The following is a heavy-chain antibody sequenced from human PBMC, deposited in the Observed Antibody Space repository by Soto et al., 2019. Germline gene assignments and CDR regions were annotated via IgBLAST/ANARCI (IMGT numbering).Heavy chain of an antibody. CDR2: IYTSGST. Sequence: LSLTCTVSGGSISSYYWSWIRQPAGKGLEWIGRIYTSGSTNYNPSLKSRVTMSVDTSKNQFSLKLSSVTAADTAVYYCARQIAAAGTGWFDPWGQGTLVTVSS. CDR1: GGSISSYY. CDR3: ARQIAAAGTGWFDP. J-gene: IGHJ5*02. D-gene: IGHD6-13*01. V-gene: IGHV4-4*07.